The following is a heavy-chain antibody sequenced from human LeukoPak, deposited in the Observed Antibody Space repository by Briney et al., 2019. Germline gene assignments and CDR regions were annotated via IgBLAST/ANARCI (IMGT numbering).Heavy chain of an antibody. Sequence: GGSLRLSCAASGFTVSSNYMSWVRQAPGKGLEWVSSISSSSSYIYYADSVKGRFTISRDNAKNSLYLQMNSLRAEDTAVYYCARDRESGYQDYWGQGTLVTVSS. D-gene: IGHD3-3*01. CDR2: ISSSSSYI. CDR1: GFTVSSNY. J-gene: IGHJ4*02. V-gene: IGHV3-21*01. CDR3: ARDRESGYQDY.